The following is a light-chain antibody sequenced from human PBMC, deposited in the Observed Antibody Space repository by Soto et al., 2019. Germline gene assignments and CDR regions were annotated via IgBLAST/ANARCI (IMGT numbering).Light chain of an antibody. CDR1: SSDVGGYNY. J-gene: IGLJ1*01. V-gene: IGLV2-14*03. CDR2: YVS. Sequence: QSVLTQPASVSGSPGQSITISCTGTSSDVGGYNYVSWYQQHPGKAPKLMIYYVSHRPSGVSNRFSGSKSGNTASLTISGLQAEDEADYYCSSYTGINSYVFGTGTKVTV. CDR3: SSYTGINSYV.